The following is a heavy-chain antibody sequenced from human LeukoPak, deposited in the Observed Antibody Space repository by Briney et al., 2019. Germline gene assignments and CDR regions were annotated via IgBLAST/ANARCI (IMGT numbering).Heavy chain of an antibody. CDR1: GFTFSNYG. D-gene: IGHD2-2*02. Sequence: GGSLRLSCAASGFTFSNYGMHWVRQAPGKGLEWVAVIWYDGSNKYYADSVKGRFTISRDNSKNTLYLQMNSLRAEDTAVYYCAGSQAICGDYGDYWGQGTLVTVSS. J-gene: IGHJ4*02. V-gene: IGHV3-33*01. CDR2: IWYDGSNK. CDR3: AGSQAICGDYGDY.